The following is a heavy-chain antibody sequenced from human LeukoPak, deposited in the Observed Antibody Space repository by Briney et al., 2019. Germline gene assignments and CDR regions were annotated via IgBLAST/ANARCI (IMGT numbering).Heavy chain of an antibody. Sequence: GESLKISCKGSGYGFTSYWIGWVRQMPGKGLEWMGIIYPRDSDTRYSPSFQGQVTISADKSISTAYLQWSSLKASDTAMYYCASSYCSSTSCPQTLLYWGQGTLVTVSS. D-gene: IGHD2-2*01. V-gene: IGHV5-51*01. CDR1: GYGFTSYW. J-gene: IGHJ4*02. CDR3: ASSYCSSTSCPQTLLY. CDR2: IYPRDSDT.